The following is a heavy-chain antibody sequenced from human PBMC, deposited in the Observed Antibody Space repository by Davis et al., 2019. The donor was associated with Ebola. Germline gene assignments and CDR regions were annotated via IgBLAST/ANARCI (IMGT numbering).Heavy chain of an antibody. CDR1: GFTFSDYY. CDR2: ISSSGSTI. V-gene: IGHV3-11*04. Sequence: PGGSLRLSCAASGFTFSDYYMSWIRQAPGKGLEWVSYISSSGSTIYYADSVKGRFTISRDNAKNSLYLQMNSLRDEDTAVYYCARDQSSTWYGGTFDYWGQGTLVTVSS. CDR3: ARDQSSTWYGGTFDY. D-gene: IGHD6-13*01. J-gene: IGHJ4*02.